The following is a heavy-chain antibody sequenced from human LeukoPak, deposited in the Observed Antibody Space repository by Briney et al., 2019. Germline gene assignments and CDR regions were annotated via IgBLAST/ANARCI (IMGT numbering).Heavy chain of an antibody. D-gene: IGHD6-13*01. J-gene: IGHJ4*02. CDR2: ISGSGGST. CDR3: ARSYSSSWYSDC. Sequence: GGSLRLTCAASGFTFSSYAMSWVRQAPGKGLEWVSAISGSGGSTYYVDSVKGRFTISRDNSKNTLYLQMNSLRADDTAVYYCARSYSSSWYSDCWGQGTLVTVSS. V-gene: IGHV3-23*01. CDR1: GFTFSSYA.